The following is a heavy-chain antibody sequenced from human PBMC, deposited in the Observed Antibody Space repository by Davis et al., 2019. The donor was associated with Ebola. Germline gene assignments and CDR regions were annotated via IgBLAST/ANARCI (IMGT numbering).Heavy chain of an antibody. D-gene: IGHD6-13*01. Sequence: GSLRLSCTVSGGSISSYYWSWIRQPPGKGLEWIGYIYYSGSTNYNPSLKSRVTISVDTSKNQFSLKLSSVTAADTAVYYCARDSSSWYVRRYYGMDVWGKGTTVTVSS. CDR2: IYYSGST. V-gene: IGHV4-59*01. J-gene: IGHJ6*04. CDR3: ARDSSSWYVRRYYGMDV. CDR1: GGSISSYY.